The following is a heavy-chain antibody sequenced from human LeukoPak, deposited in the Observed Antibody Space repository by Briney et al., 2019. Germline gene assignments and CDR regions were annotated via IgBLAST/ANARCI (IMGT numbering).Heavy chain of an antibody. J-gene: IGHJ3*02. V-gene: IGHV3-64*01. Sequence: GGSLRLSCAASGFTFSSYAMHWVRQAPGKGLEYVSAISSNGGSTYYANSVKGRFTISRDNSKNTLYLQMGSLRAEDMAVYYCARVSGWYDAFDIWGQGTMVTVSS. CDR2: ISSNGGST. D-gene: IGHD6-19*01. CDR1: GFTFSSYA. CDR3: ARVSGWYDAFDI.